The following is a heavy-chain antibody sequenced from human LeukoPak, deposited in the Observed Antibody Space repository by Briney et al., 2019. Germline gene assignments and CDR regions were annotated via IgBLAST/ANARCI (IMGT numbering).Heavy chain of an antibody. D-gene: IGHD5-18*01. CDR1: GFTFSSYG. Sequence: GRSLRLSCAASGFTFSSYGMHWVRQAPGKGLEWVAVISYDGSNKYYADSVKGRFTISRDNSKNTLYLQMNSLRAEDTAVYYCARGPGGNRGYSYGHGSDYWGQGTLVTVSS. J-gene: IGHJ4*02. CDR3: ARGPGGNRGYSYGHGSDY. V-gene: IGHV3-30*03. CDR2: ISYDGSNK.